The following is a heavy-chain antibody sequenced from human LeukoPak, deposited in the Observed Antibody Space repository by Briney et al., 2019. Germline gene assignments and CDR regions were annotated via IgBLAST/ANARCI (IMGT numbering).Heavy chain of an antibody. CDR2: ISGSGGST. CDR1: GFTFSSYG. D-gene: IGHD3-10*01. Sequence: PGGSLRLSCAASGFTFSSYGMSWVRQAPGKGLEWVSAISGSGGSTYYADSVKGRFTISRDNSKNTLYLQMNSLRAEDTAVYYCARRDPMVRGVIRPFDYWRQGTLVTVSS. V-gene: IGHV3-23*01. J-gene: IGHJ4*02. CDR3: ARRDPMVRGVIRPFDY.